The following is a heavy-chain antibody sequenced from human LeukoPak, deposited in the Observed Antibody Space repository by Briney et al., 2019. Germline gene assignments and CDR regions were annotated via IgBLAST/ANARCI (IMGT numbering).Heavy chain of an antibody. CDR1: GGSISSYY. J-gene: IGHJ5*02. Sequence: SETLFLTCTVSGGSISSYYWSWIRQPPGKGLEWIGYIYYSGSTNYNPSLKSRVTISVDTSKNQSSLKLSSVTAADTAVYYCARHAGIGYCSSTSCYALEWFDPWGQGTLVTVSS. D-gene: IGHD2-2*01. V-gene: IGHV4-59*08. CDR3: ARHAGIGYCSSTSCYALEWFDP. CDR2: IYYSGST.